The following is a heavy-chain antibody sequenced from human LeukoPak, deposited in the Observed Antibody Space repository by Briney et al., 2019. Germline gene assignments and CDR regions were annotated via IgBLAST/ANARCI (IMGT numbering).Heavy chain of an antibody. CDR2: ISSNVVST. V-gene: IGHV3-64D*06. Sequence: GGSLRLSCSASGFTFSSYAMYWVRQAPGKGLEYVSAISSNVVSTYYADSVKGRFTISRDNSKNTLYLQMTSLRDEDTAVYYCVKKAVGGAKGWFDPWGQGTLVTVSS. CDR1: GFTFSSYA. J-gene: IGHJ5*02. CDR3: VKKAVGGAKGWFDP. D-gene: IGHD1-26*01.